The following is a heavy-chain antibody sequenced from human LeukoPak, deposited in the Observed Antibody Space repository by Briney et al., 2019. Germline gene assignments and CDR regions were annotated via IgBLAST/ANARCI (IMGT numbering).Heavy chain of an antibody. CDR3: ARDRLSGYGEPYSN. V-gene: IGHV3-23*01. CDR1: GFTFSSYA. Sequence: SGGSLRLSCAASGFTFSSYAMSWVRQAPGKGLEWVSGISGSGGSTYYADSVKGRFTISRDNAKNSLYLQMNSLRAEDTAVYYCARDRLSGYGEPYSNWGQGTLVTVSS. J-gene: IGHJ4*02. D-gene: IGHD5-12*01. CDR2: ISGSGGST.